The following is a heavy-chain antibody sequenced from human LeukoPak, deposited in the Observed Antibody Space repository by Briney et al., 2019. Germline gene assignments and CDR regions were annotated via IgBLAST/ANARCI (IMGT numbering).Heavy chain of an antibody. CDR2: ISSRGSYT. V-gene: IGHV3-21*06. CDR1: GFTFSNYN. J-gene: IGHJ3*02. CDR3: ARIDAFDI. Sequence: GGSLRLSCAASGFTFSNYNMNWVRQAPGRGLEWVSYISSRGSYTYYADSVKGRFTISRDNAKNSLYLQMNSLRAEDTAVCYCARIDAFDIWGQGTMVTVSS.